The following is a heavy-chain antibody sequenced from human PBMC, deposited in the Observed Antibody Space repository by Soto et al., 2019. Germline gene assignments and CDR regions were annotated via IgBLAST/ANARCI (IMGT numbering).Heavy chain of an antibody. J-gene: IGHJ4*02. V-gene: IGHV1-69*06. CDR2: IIPIFGTA. CDR1: GGTFSSYA. D-gene: IGHD3-22*01. Sequence: SVKVSCKASGGTFSSYAIRLVRQAPGQGLEWMGGIIPIFGTANYAQKFQGRVTITADKSTSTAYMELSSLRSEDTAVYYCARKGSGYYYEYFDDWGQGTLVTVSS. CDR3: ARKGSGYYYEYFDD.